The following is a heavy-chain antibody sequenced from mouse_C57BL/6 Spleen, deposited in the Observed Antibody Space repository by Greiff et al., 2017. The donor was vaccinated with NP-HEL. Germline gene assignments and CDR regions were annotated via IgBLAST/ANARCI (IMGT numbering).Heavy chain of an antibody. CDR1: GYAFSSYW. CDR2: IYPGGGDT. D-gene: IGHD6-1*01. CDR3: ARGGDPLYAMDY. J-gene: IGHJ4*01. Sequence: VKLQESGAELVKPGASVKISCKASGYAFSSYWMNWVKQRPGKGLEWIGQIYPGGGDTNYNGKFKGKATLTADKSSSTAYMQLSSLTSEYSAVYFCARGGDPLYAMDYWGQGTSVTVSS. V-gene: IGHV1-80*01.